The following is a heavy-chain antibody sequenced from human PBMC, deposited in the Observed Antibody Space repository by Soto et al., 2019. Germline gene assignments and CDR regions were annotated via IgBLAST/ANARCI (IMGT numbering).Heavy chain of an antibody. V-gene: IGHV4-59*01. J-gene: IGHJ3*02. CDR1: GGSISSYY. Sequence: QVQLQESGPGLVKPSETLSLTCTVSGGSISSYYWSWIRQPPGKGLEWIGYIYYSGSTNYNPSLKSRVTISVDTSKNQFSLKQSSVTAADTAVYYCARRYGDAFDIWGQGTMGTVSS. D-gene: IGHD4-17*01. CDR3: ARRYGDAFDI. CDR2: IYYSGST.